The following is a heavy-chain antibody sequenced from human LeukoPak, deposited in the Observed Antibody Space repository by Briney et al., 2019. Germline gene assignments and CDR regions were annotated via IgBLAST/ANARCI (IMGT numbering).Heavy chain of an antibody. J-gene: IGHJ4*02. CDR3: AKEGGSNSDYFDY. CDR1: GLTFSGNS. Sequence: PGGSLRPSCAASGLTFSGNSMHWVRQAPGKGLEWGAVISYDGKKKYYADSVKGRFTISRENSQNRQYLQMNSLIPEDTAVYYCAKEGGSNSDYFDYWGQGTLVTVSS. V-gene: IGHV3-30*18. CDR2: ISYDGKKK. D-gene: IGHD1-26*01.